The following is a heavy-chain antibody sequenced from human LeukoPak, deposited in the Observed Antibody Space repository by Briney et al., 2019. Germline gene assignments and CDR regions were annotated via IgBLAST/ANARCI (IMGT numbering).Heavy chain of an antibody. CDR3: ARLLYDRSGYYYFDF. CDR1: GGSISSISYY. Sequence: SETLSLTCTISGGSISSISYYWGWIRQPPGKGLEWIGSIYYTGSTYYNPSLKSRVTVSVDTSKNQFSLKLTSVTAADTAVYYCARLLYDRSGYYYFDFWGQGTLVTVSS. D-gene: IGHD3-22*01. J-gene: IGHJ4*02. V-gene: IGHV4-39*01. CDR2: IYYTGST.